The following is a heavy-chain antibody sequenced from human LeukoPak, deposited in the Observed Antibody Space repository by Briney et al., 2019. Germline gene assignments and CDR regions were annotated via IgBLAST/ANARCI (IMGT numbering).Heavy chain of an antibody. CDR3: ASLPYYYDSSGYYYYYYMDV. Sequence: SETLSLTCTVSGGSISSNSYYWRWIRQPPGKGLEWIGSIYYSGSTYYSPSLKSRVTISVDTSKNQFSLALSSVTAADTAVYYCASLPYYYDSSGYYYYYYMDVWGKGTTVTVSS. J-gene: IGHJ6*03. D-gene: IGHD3-22*01. CDR1: GGSISSNSYY. CDR2: IYYSGST. V-gene: IGHV4-39*01.